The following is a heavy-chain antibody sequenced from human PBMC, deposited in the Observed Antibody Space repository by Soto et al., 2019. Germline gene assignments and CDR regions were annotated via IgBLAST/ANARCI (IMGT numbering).Heavy chain of an antibody. CDR2: VYYSGNT. J-gene: IGHJ4*02. CDR1: GGSISSGGNY. D-gene: IGHD3-9*01. CDR3: ARDVENTGSTFDY. V-gene: IGHV4-31*03. Sequence: QVQLQESGPGLVKPSQTLSLTCTVSGGSISSGGNYWSWIRQHPGKGLEWIGYVYYSGNTYYNPSLKSRVTLSLYTSKNQFSLKLSSVTAADTAVYYCARDVENTGSTFDYWGQGTLVTVSS.